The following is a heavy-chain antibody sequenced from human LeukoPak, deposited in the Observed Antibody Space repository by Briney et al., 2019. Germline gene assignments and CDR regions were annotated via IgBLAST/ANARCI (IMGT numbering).Heavy chain of an antibody. D-gene: IGHD3-10*01. CDR2: IYHSGST. CDR1: GDSISGSNW. Sequence: SETLSLTCDVSGDSISGSNWWNWVRQPPGKGLEWIGGIYHSGSTNYNPSLKRRVTMSVDKSKNQFSLKLSSVTAADTAVYYCARVSLVRGAPDYYFDYWGQGTLVTVSS. J-gene: IGHJ4*02. CDR3: ARVSLVRGAPDYYFDY. V-gene: IGHV4-4*02.